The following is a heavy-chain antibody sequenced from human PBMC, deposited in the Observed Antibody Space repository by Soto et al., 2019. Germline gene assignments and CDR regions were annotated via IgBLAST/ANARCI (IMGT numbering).Heavy chain of an antibody. CDR2: ISYDGSNK. CDR3: AKEDCSGGSCYSPRPSDY. CDR1: GFTFSSYG. Sequence: GGSLRLSCAASGFTFSSYGMHWVRQAPGKGLEWVAVISYDGSNKYYADSVKGRFTISRDNSKNTLYLQMNSLRAEDTAVYYCAKEDCSGGSCYSPRPSDYWGQGTLVTVSS. J-gene: IGHJ4*02. V-gene: IGHV3-30*18. D-gene: IGHD2-15*01.